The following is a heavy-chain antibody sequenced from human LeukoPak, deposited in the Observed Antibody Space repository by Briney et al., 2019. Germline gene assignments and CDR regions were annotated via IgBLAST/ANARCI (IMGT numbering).Heavy chain of an antibody. J-gene: IGHJ4*02. CDR1: GFTFSDYY. D-gene: IGHD2/OR15-2a*01. Sequence: GGSLRLSCAASGFTFSDYYMSWIRQAPGKGLEWVSYISSSGSTIYYADSVKGRFTISRDNAKNSLYLQMNSLRAEDTAVYYCASSPTYNYFDYWGQGTLVTVSS. CDR3: ASSPTYNYFDY. V-gene: IGHV3-11*01. CDR2: ISSSGSTI.